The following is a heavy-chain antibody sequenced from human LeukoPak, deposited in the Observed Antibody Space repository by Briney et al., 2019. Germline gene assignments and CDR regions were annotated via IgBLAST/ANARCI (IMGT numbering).Heavy chain of an antibody. V-gene: IGHV4-61*02. CDR2: ISSSGST. J-gene: IGHJ6*03. CDR1: GDSISSGDYY. D-gene: IGHD3-10*01. CDR3: ARMSDGSGSYHKNPSYYYYFMDV. Sequence: PSETLSLTCTVSGDSISSGDYYWSWIRQPAGKGLEWIGRISSSGSTNYNPSLKSRVTISVDTSKNQFSLKLSSVPAADTAVYYCARMSDGSGSYHKNPSYYYYFMDVWGKGTTVTVSS.